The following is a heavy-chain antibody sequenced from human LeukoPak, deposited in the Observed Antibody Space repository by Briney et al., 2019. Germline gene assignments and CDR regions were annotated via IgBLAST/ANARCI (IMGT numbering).Heavy chain of an antibody. CDR2: ISYDGSNK. Sequence: GGSLRLSCAASGFTFSSYGMHWVRQAPGKGLEWVAVISYDGSNKYYADSVKGRFTISRDNSKNTLYLQMNSLRAEDTAVYYCANDRSGIGEYWGQGTLVTVSS. V-gene: IGHV3-30*18. CDR1: GFTFSSYG. D-gene: IGHD3-10*01. CDR3: ANDRSGIGEY. J-gene: IGHJ4*02.